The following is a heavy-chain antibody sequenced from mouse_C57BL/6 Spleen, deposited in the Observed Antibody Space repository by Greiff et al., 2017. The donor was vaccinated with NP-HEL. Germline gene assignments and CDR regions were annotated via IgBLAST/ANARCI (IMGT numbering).Heavy chain of an antibody. J-gene: IGHJ4*01. CDR3: ARSLRSYYAMDY. Sequence: EVQLQQSGPELVKPGASVKIPCKASGYTFTDYNMDWVKQSHGKSLEWIGDINPNNGGTIYNQKFKGKATLTVDKSSSTAYMELRSLTSEDTAVYYCARSLRSYYAMDYWGQGTSVTVSS. D-gene: IGHD1-1*01. CDR2: INPNNGGT. CDR1: GYTFTDYN. V-gene: IGHV1-18*01.